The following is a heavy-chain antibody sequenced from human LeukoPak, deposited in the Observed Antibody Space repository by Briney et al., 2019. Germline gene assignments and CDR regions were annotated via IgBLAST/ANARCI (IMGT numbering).Heavy chain of an antibody. V-gene: IGHV3-64*01. D-gene: IGHD6-13*01. CDR1: GLTFSNYV. J-gene: IGHJ4*02. Sequence: GGSLRLSCAASGLTFSNYVMHWVRQAPGKGLEYVSGISSKGGTTYYANSVKGSFTISRDNSQNTLYVQMGSLRVEDMAVYYCAKGSIAAAAPYYFDYWGQGTLVTVSS. CDR3: AKGSIAAAAPYYFDY. CDR2: ISSKGGTT.